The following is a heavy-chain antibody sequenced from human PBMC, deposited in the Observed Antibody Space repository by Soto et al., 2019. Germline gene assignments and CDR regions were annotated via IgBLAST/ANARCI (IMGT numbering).Heavy chain of an antibody. J-gene: IGHJ6*02. D-gene: IGHD1-26*01. Sequence: LKISCKGSGYSFDNYWIGWVRQMPGKGLEWMAIIYPGDSDRRYSPSFQGQVTISADQSISTAYLQWSSLKASDTANYYCVRYRSRDYYYGMDVWGQGTTLTVSS. V-gene: IGHV5-51*01. CDR3: VRYRSRDYYYGMDV. CDR1: GYSFDNYW. CDR2: IYPGDSDR.